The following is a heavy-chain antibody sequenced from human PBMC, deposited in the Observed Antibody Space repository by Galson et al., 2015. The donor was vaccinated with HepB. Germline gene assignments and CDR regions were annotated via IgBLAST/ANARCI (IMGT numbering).Heavy chain of an antibody. J-gene: IGHJ6*02. Sequence: ETLSLTCTVSGGSISSYYWSWIRQPPGKGLEWIGYIYYSGSTNYNPSLKSRVTISVDTSKSQFSLKLSSVTAADTAVYYCARQRPGSGWDYYYYYGMDVWGQGTTVTVSS. V-gene: IGHV4-59*08. D-gene: IGHD6-19*01. CDR1: GGSISSYY. CDR3: ARQRPGSGWDYYYYYGMDV. CDR2: IYYSGST.